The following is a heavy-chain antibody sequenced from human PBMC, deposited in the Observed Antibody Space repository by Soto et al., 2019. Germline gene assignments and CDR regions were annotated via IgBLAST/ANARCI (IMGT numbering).Heavy chain of an antibody. V-gene: IGHV3-48*03. CDR2: ISSSGSTI. Sequence: EVQLVESGGGLVQRGGSLRLSCAASGFTFSSYEMNWVRQAPGKGLEWVSYISSSGSTIYYADSVKGRFTISRDNAKNSLYLQMNSLRAEDTAVYYCARRREVYYYGMDVWGQGTTVTVSS. J-gene: IGHJ6*02. CDR3: ARRREVYYYGMDV. CDR1: GFTFSSYE.